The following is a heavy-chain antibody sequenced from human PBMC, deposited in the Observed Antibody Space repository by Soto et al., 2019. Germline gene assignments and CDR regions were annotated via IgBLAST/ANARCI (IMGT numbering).Heavy chain of an antibody. Sequence: EVHLVESGGALVQPGGSLKLSCAASGFTFSDSAIHWVRQASGKGLEWVGRIRSRPNNYATAFTASVEGRFTVSRDDSKNTAYLHMRSLIPEDTAVYFCTRLEERGPVALGSFDYWGQGTLVTVSS. CDR1: GFTFSDSA. CDR3: TRLEERGPVALGSFDY. D-gene: IGHD1-26*01. CDR2: IRSRPNNYAT. V-gene: IGHV3-73*01. J-gene: IGHJ4*02.